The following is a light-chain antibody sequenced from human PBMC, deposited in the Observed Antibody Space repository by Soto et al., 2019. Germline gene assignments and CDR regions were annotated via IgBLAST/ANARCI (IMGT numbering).Light chain of an antibody. CDR1: QSVTSNY. J-gene: IGKJ1*01. CDR3: QQYGSSPRT. V-gene: IGKV3-20*01. Sequence: EIVLTQSPGTLSLSPGERATLSCRASQSVTSNYLAWYQQKPGQAPRLLMYGVSSRATGIPDRFSGSGSGTDFTLTISRLEPEDFAVYYCQQYGSSPRTFGKGTKVEIK. CDR2: GVS.